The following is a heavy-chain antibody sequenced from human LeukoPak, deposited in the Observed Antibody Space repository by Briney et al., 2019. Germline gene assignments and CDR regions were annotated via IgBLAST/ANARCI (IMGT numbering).Heavy chain of an antibody. V-gene: IGHV4-4*02. CDR3: ARHYFSTLTTFFRGVKKQKSRFDP. J-gene: IGHJ5*02. CDR1: GGSISSSNW. CDR2: IYHSGST. D-gene: IGHD4-17*01. Sequence: SETLSLTCAVSGGSISSSNWWSWVRQPPGKGLEWIGEIYHSGSTNYNPSLKSRVTISVDKSKNQFSLKLSSVTAADTAVYYCARHYFSTLTTFFRGVKKQKSRFDPWGQGTLVTVSS.